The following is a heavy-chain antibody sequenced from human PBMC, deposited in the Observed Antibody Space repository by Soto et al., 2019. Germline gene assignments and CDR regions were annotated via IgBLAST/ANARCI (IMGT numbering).Heavy chain of an antibody. J-gene: IGHJ5*02. CDR1: RRSISSYY. Sequence: SEALILTFTVSRRSISSYYWSWIRQPPGKGTQRPGYIYYSGSTNYNPPLKSRVTISVDTSKNQFSLKLSSVTAADTAVYYCARHLREAYYYDSSGYYYWFDPWGQGTLVTVPS. D-gene: IGHD3-22*01. V-gene: IGHV4-59*08. CDR3: ARHLREAYYYDSSGYYYWFDP. CDR2: IYYSGST.